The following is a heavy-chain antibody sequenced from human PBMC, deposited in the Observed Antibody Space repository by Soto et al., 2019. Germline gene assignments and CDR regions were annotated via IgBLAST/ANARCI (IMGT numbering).Heavy chain of an antibody. V-gene: IGHV1-18*01. CDR2: ISAYNGNT. J-gene: IGHJ5*02. CDR3: ARTTTTPGTWSPNWFDP. CDR1: GYTFTSYG. Sequence: QVQLVQSGAEVKKPGASVKVSCKASGYTFTSYGISWVRQAPGQGLEWMGWISAYNGNTNYAQKLQGRVTMTTDTTTSTAYMELRSLRSDDTAVYYCARTTTTPGTWSPNWFDPWGQGTLVTVSS. D-gene: IGHD1-1*01.